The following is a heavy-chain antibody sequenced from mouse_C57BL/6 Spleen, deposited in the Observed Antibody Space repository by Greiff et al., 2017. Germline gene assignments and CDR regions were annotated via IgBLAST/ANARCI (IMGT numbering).Heavy chain of an antibody. J-gene: IGHJ1*03. CDR2: ISSGGSYT. CDR3: ARHTDYGSSYRYFDV. V-gene: IGHV5-6*01. Sequence: DVHLVESGGDLVKPGGSLKLSCAASGFTFSSYGMSWVRQTPDKRLEWVATISSGGSYTYYPDSVKGRFTISRDNAKNTLYLQMSSLKSEDTAMYYCARHTDYGSSYRYFDVWGTGTTVTVSS. D-gene: IGHD1-1*01. CDR1: GFTFSSYG.